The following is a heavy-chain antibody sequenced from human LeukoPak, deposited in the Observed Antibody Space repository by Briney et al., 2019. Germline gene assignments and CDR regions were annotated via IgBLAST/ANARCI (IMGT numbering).Heavy chain of an antibody. CDR1: GFTFDDYG. Sequence: GGSLRLSCAASGFTFDDYGMSWVRHAPGKGLEWVSGINWNGGSTGYADSVKGRFTISRDNAKNSLYLQMNSLRAEDTALYYCARLGVGATRDAFDIWGQGTMVTVSS. CDR2: INWNGGST. J-gene: IGHJ3*02. CDR3: ARLGVGATRDAFDI. V-gene: IGHV3-20*04. D-gene: IGHD1-26*01.